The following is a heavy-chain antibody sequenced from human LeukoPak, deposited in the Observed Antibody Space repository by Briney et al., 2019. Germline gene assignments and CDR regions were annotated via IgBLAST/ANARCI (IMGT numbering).Heavy chain of an antibody. CDR2: GHYSGIT. D-gene: IGHD1-26*01. V-gene: IGHV4-59*01. CDR3: AKNGGGSPNWFDT. Sequence: SETLSLTCTVSAGSITNYYCTWIRHPPRERLEWIGLGHYSGITDYNPSLKSRLTISVDTSKNPFSLKLSSVTAADTAVYYCAKNGGGSPNWFDTWGQGTLVTVSP. J-gene: IGHJ5*02. CDR1: AGSITNYY.